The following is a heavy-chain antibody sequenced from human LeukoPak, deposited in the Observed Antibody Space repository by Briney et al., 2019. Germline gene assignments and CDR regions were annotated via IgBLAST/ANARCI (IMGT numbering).Heavy chain of an antibody. CDR3: AREGLSSGYYNY. V-gene: IGHV4-59*01. Sequence: SETLSLTCTVSGGSISSYHWSWIRQPPGKGLEWIGYINYSGSTNYNPSLKSRVTISIDTSKNQFSLRLSPVTAADTAVYYCAREGLSSGYYNYWGQGTLVTVSS. CDR2: INYSGST. CDR1: GGSISSYH. D-gene: IGHD3-22*01. J-gene: IGHJ4*02.